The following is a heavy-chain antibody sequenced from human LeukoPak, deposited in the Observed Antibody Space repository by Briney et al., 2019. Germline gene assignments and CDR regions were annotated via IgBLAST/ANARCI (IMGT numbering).Heavy chain of an antibody. CDR1: GGSFSGYY. V-gene: IGHV4-34*01. Sequence: SETLSLTCVVYGGSFSGYYWSWIRQPPGKGLEWIGEINHSGSTNYNPSLKGRVTISVDTSKNQFSLKLSSVTAADTAVFYCARNHYYYMDVWGKGTTVTVSS. CDR2: INHSGST. J-gene: IGHJ6*03. CDR3: ARNHYYYMDV.